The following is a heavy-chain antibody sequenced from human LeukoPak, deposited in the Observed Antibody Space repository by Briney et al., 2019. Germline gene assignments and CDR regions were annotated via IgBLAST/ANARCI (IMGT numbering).Heavy chain of an antibody. J-gene: IGHJ4*02. CDR2: IYPGDSDT. Sequence: GESLKISCKGSGYSFTSYWIGWVRQMPGKGLEWMGIIYPGDSDTRYSPSFQGQVTISADKSIRTAYLQWSSLKASDTAMYYCARLANYYDSSGYTYYFDYWGQGTLVSVSS. V-gene: IGHV5-51*01. CDR1: GYSFTSYW. CDR3: ARLANYYDSSGYTYYFDY. D-gene: IGHD3-22*01.